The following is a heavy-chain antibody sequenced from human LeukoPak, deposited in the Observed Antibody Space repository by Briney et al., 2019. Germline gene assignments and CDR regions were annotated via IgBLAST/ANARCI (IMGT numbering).Heavy chain of an antibody. Sequence: SQTLSLTCTVSGGSISSGGYYWSWTRQHPGKGLEWIGYIYYSGSTYYNPSLKSRVTISVDTSKNQFSLKLSSVTAADTAVYYCARDPFGDAFDIWGQGTMVTVSS. J-gene: IGHJ3*02. V-gene: IGHV4-31*03. D-gene: IGHD3-10*01. CDR2: IYYSGST. CDR1: GGSISSGGYY. CDR3: ARDPFGDAFDI.